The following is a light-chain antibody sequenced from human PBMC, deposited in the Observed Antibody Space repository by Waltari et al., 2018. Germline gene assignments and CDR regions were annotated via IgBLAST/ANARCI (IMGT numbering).Light chain of an antibody. CDR1: SSDVGFYNF. V-gene: IGLV2-14*01. CDR3: SSYTGRSTLYV. J-gene: IGLJ1*01. Sequence: QSALTQPASVSGSPGQSITISCTGTSSDVGFYNFVSWSQHHPGKVPKLMIYEVSNRPSGVSNRFSGSKSGNTASLTISELQAEDEADYYCSSYTGRSTLYVFGTGTTVTVL. CDR2: EVS.